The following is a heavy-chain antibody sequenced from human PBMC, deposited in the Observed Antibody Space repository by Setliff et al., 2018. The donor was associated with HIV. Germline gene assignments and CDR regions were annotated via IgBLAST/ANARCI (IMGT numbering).Heavy chain of an antibody. J-gene: IGHJ6*02. V-gene: IGHV3-30*05. D-gene: IGHD6-6*01. CDR2: MSYDGNNK. CDR3: AKDNSSSSIYHYYGMDV. Sequence: GGSLRLSCAASGFTFSSYSVNWVRQAPGKGLEWVAVMSYDGNNKYYADSVKGRFTISRDNSKNTLFLQMNSLRPEDTAVYYCAKDNSSSSIYHYYGMDVWGQGTTVTVSS. CDR1: GFTFSSYS.